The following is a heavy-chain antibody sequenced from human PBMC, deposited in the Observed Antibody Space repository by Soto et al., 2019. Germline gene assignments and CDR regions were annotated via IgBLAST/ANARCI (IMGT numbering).Heavy chain of an antibody. CDR3: AKDLAGSGWSGWFDP. Sequence: EVQLLESGGGLVQPGGSLRLSCAASGFTFSSYAMSWVRQAPGKGLEWVSAISGSGGSTYYADSVKGRFTISRDKSKNVLYLQIGSLRAEDTAVYYCAKDLAGSGWSGWFDPWGQGTLVAVSS. CDR2: ISGSGGST. CDR1: GFTFSSYA. D-gene: IGHD6-19*01. J-gene: IGHJ5*02. V-gene: IGHV3-23*01.